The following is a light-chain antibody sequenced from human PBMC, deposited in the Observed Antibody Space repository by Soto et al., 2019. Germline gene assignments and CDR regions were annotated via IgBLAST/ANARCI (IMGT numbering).Light chain of an antibody. V-gene: IGKV3-20*01. CDR3: HHYAST. CDR2: GAS. J-gene: IGKJ1*01. Sequence: VLRQSPRTLSLSPGERAPLSCRASQSVTSTYLAWYQQKPGQAPRLLIYGASSRATGVPDRFSGSGSGTDFTLTISRLEPEDFAVYFCHHYASTFGQGTKVDIK. CDR1: QSVTSTY.